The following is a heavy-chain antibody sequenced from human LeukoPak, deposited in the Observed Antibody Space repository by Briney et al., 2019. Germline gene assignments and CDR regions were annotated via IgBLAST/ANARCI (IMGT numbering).Heavy chain of an antibody. CDR2: ISSSSSTI. Sequence: GGSLRLSCAASGFTFSSYAMSWVRQAPGKGLEWVSYISSSSSTIYYADSVKGRFTISRDNAKNSLYLQMNSLRAEDTAVYYCASSADYYYYYGVDVWGQGTTVTVSS. CDR3: ASSADYYYYYGVDV. J-gene: IGHJ6*02. V-gene: IGHV3-48*01. CDR1: GFTFSSYA. D-gene: IGHD3-10*01.